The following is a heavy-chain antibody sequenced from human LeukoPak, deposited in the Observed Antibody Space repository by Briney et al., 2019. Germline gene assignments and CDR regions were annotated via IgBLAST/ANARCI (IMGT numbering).Heavy chain of an antibody. CDR3: VKDPRVATIEIFDY. CDR2: ISGGGGVT. CDR1: GFTFSSYA. V-gene: IGHV3-23*01. D-gene: IGHD5-12*01. J-gene: IGHJ4*02. Sequence: GGSLRLSCAASGFTFSSYAMSWVRQAPGKGLEWVSAISGGGGVTYYADSVKGRFTISRDNSKNTLYLQMNSLRAEDTAVYYCVKDPRVATIEIFDYWGQGTLVTVSS.